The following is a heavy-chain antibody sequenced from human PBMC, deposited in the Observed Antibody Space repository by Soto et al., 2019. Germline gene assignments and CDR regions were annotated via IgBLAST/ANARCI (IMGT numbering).Heavy chain of an antibody. Sequence: ASVKVSCKASGYTFTSYYMHLVRQAPGQGLEWMGIIKPNDGDTSYAQKFQGRVTMTRDTSTTTVYMEVSSLRFEDTAAYYCALNAFDFWGQGTLVTVSS. CDR1: GYTFTSYY. J-gene: IGHJ3*01. V-gene: IGHV1-46*01. CDR2: IKPNDGDT. CDR3: ALNAFDF.